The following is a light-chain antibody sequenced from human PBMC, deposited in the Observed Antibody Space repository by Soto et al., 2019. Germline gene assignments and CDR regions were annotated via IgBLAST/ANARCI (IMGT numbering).Light chain of an antibody. CDR1: SSNIGAGYD. V-gene: IGLV1-40*01. J-gene: IGLJ2*01. CDR2: GNS. CDR3: QSYDSSLSGSV. Sequence: QSVLTQPPSVSGVPGQRVTISCTGSSSNIGAGYDVHWYQQLPGTAPKLLSYGNSNRPSGVPDRFSGSKSGTSASLAITGLQAEDEADYYCQSYDSSLSGSVFGGGTQLTVL.